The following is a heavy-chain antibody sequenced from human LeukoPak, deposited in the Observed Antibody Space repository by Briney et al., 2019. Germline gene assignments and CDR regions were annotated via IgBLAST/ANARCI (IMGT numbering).Heavy chain of an antibody. D-gene: IGHD3-22*01. CDR3: ARAQEDSSGYYHYYYYMDV. J-gene: IGHJ6*03. Sequence: PSETLSLTCTVSGDSISPYYWSWIRQPPGGGLEWIGYVFYTGSTNYNPSLKSRVTISVDTSKNQFSLKLSSVTAADTAVYYCARAQEDSSGYYHYYYYMDVWGKGTTVTVSS. CDR1: GDSISPYY. V-gene: IGHV4-59*01. CDR2: VFYTGST.